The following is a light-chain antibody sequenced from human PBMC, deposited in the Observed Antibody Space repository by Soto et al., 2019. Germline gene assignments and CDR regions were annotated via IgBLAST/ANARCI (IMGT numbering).Light chain of an antibody. V-gene: IGLV2-14*01. Sequence: QPVLTQPASVSGSPGQSITISCTGTSSDVGGYNYVSWYQQHPGKAPKLMIYEVSNRPSGVSNRFSGSKSGNTASLTISGLQAEDEDDYYCSSYTSSSSYVFGTGTKLTVL. CDR3: SSYTSSSSYV. CDR1: SSDVGGYNY. CDR2: EVS. J-gene: IGLJ1*01.